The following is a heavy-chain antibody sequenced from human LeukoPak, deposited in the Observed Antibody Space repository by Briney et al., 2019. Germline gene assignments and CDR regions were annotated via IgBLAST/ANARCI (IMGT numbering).Heavy chain of an antibody. J-gene: IGHJ6*02. Sequence: GGSLRLSCAASGFTFSSYSMNWVRQAPGKGLEWVSSISSSSSYIYYADSVKGRFTISRDNAKNSLYLQMNSLRAEDTAVYYCARDNLTSGWFGELLYSYYYYGMDVWGQGTTVTVSS. CDR1: GFTFSSYS. CDR2: ISSSSSYI. D-gene: IGHD3-10*01. V-gene: IGHV3-21*01. CDR3: ARDNLTSGWFGELLYSYYYYGMDV.